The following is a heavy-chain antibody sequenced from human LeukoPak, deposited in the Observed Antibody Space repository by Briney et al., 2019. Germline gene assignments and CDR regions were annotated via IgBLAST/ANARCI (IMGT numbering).Heavy chain of an antibody. D-gene: IGHD4-23*01. J-gene: IGHJ4*02. CDR3: ARCRAPGADYVGFAY. Sequence: ASLKVSCKASGYTFTGYYIHWVRQAPGQGLEWMGWINPNSGGTNNAQKFQGRVTMTRDTSISTAYMELSRLRSDDTAVYYCARCRAPGADYVGFAYWSQGTLVTVSS. CDR1: GYTFTGYY. CDR2: INPNSGGT. V-gene: IGHV1-2*02.